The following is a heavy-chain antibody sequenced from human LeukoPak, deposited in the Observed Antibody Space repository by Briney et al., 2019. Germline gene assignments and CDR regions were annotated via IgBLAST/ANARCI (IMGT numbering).Heavy chain of an antibody. CDR1: GYIFSTYS. J-gene: IGHJ3*02. D-gene: IGHD1-1*01. V-gene: IGHV1-18*01. CDR3: ARGFQLAGRSPRGFNI. CDR2: ISAYNTVP. Sequence: GASVKVSCKASGYIFSTYSINWVRQAPGQGLEWMGWISAYNTVPNYAHNLRDRVTLTTDTSTNTAYMELRSLTSDDTAVYYCARGFQLAGRSPRGFNIWGQGTVVTVSS.